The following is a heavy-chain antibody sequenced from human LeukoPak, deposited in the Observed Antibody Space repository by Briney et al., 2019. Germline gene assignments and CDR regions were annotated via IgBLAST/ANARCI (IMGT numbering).Heavy chain of an antibody. V-gene: IGHV3-23*01. J-gene: IGHJ4*02. CDR1: GLTFSSFA. CDR3: AKEGTYHDSSGYYTH. D-gene: IGHD3-22*01. CDR2: VSGSGGAT. Sequence: GGSLRLSCAASGLTFSSFAMRWVRQAPGKGLEWVSSVSGSGGATYYADSVKGRFTISRDNSKNTLFLQMSSLRVEDTAIYYCAKEGTYHDSSGYYTHWGQGTLVAVSS.